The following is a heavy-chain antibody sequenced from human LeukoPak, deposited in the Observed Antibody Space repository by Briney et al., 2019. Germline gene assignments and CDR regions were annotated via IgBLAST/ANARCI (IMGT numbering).Heavy chain of an antibody. CDR2: IYPGDSET. D-gene: IGHD1-26*01. J-gene: IGHJ3*01. CDR3: AKSGTYDAFDV. Sequence: GESLKISCKGSGYSFTSYWTGWVRQMPGRGLEWMGIIYPGDSETRYSLSFQGQVTISADKSINTAYLQWSSLKASDTAMYYCAKSGTYDAFDVWGQGTMVTVSS. CDR1: GYSFTSYW. V-gene: IGHV5-51*01.